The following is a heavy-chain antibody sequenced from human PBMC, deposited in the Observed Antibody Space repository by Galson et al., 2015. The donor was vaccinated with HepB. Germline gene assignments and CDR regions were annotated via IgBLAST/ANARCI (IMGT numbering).Heavy chain of an antibody. J-gene: IGHJ1*01. CDR1: GYTFTSYG. CDR3: ARGRAVAGTKRAEYFQH. CDR2: ISAYNGNT. Sequence: SVKVSCKASGYTFTSYGISWVRQAPGQGLEWMGWISAYNGNTNYAQKLQGRVIMTTDTSTSTAYMELRSLRSDDTAVYYCARGRAVAGTKRAEYFQHWGQGTLVTVSS. D-gene: IGHD6-19*01. V-gene: IGHV1-18*04.